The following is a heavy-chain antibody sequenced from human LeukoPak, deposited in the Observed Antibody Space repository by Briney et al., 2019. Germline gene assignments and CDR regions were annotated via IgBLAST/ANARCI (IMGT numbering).Heavy chain of an antibody. CDR1: GFTLSNYW. CDR3: ARESSWAPDY. J-gene: IGHJ4*02. CDR2: INGDGSST. D-gene: IGHD1-26*01. Sequence: GGSLRLSCAASGFTLSNYWMHWVRQAPGKGLVWVSRINGDGSSTSNADAVKGRFTISRDNAKNTLFLQMNSLRAEDTAVYYCARESSWAPDYWGLGTLVTVSS. V-gene: IGHV3-74*01.